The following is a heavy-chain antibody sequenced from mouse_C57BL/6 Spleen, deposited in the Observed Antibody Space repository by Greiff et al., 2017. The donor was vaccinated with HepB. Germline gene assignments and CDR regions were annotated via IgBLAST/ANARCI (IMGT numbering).Heavy chain of an antibody. CDR2: INPNYGTT. CDR3: ARGLTTVVPTRDYYAMDY. J-gene: IGHJ4*01. Sequence: EVQLVESGPELVKPGASVKISCKASGYSFTDYNMNWVKQSNGKSLEWIGVINPNYGTTSYNQKFKGKATLTVDQSSSTAYMQLNSLTSEDSAVYYCARGLTTVVPTRDYYAMDYWGQGTSVTVSS. D-gene: IGHD1-1*01. CDR1: GYSFTDYN. V-gene: IGHV1-39*01.